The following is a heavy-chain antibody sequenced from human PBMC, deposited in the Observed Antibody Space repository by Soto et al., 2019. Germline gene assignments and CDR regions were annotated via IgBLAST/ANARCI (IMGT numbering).Heavy chain of an antibody. V-gene: IGHV3-23*01. CDR3: AKDPSTGPADF. J-gene: IGHJ4*02. D-gene: IGHD3-9*01. CDR2: ISYHSIGT. CDR1: GFSFSDSA. Sequence: EVHLLESGGHLVQPGGSLRLSCVASGFSFSDSAMFWVRQAPGKGLEWVSTISYHSIGTHYADSVKGRFTISRDNSKDTVWLQMNGLRAEDTAVYYCAKDPSTGPADFWGQGTLGTVSS.